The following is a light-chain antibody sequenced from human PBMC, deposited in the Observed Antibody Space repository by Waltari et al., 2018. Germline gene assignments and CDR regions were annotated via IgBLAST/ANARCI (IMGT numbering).Light chain of an antibody. CDR3: QQHDSYPLT. Sequence: DIQLTQSPSFLSASVGDRVTITCRASQGISSYLAWYQQKPGKAPKLLIYAASTLQSGVPSSVSGSGSGTEFTLTISSLQPEDFVSYYCQQHDSYPLTFGGGTKVEIK. CDR1: QGISSY. V-gene: IGKV1-9*01. J-gene: IGKJ4*01. CDR2: AAS.